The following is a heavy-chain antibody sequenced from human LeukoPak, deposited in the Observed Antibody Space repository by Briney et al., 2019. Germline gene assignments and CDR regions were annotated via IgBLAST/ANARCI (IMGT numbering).Heavy chain of an antibody. CDR3: ARKRTFDI. CDR1: GYTFTDYY. Sequence: ASVRVSCKASGYTFTDYYMHWVRQAPGQGLEWMGWINPNSGGTNYAQKFQGRVTMTRDTSISTAYMELSKLRSDDTAVYYCARKRTFDIWGQGTMVTVSS. J-gene: IGHJ3*02. CDR2: INPNSGGT. V-gene: IGHV1-2*02.